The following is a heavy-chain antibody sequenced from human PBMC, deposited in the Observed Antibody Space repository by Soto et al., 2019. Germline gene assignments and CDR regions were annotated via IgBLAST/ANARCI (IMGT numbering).Heavy chain of an antibody. J-gene: IGHJ4*02. D-gene: IGHD1-26*01. CDR3: LSDDVGVGIDY. CDR1: GFTFSSYW. CDR2: IDSDGNYT. V-gene: IGHV3-74*03. Sequence: EVQLVESGGGLVQPGGSLRLSCAASGFTFSSYWMHWVRQVPGKGLVWVSHIDSDGNYTTYADSVKGRFTISRDNAKNTVYLQVISLRAEDTAVYYCLSDDVGVGIDYWGLGTLVTVSS.